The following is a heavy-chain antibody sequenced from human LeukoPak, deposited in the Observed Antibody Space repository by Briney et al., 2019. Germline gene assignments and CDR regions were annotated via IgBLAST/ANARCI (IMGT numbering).Heavy chain of an antibody. CDR1: GASISSYY. CDR2: IYYSGTT. Sequence: SETPSLTCTVSGASISSYYWSWIRQPPGKGLEWIAYIYYSGTTNYNPSLKSRVTISVDRSKNQLSLQLSSVTAADTAVYYCATLGDFDLWGRGTLVTVSS. D-gene: IGHD3-16*01. V-gene: IGHV4-59*01. J-gene: IGHJ2*01. CDR3: ATLGDFDL.